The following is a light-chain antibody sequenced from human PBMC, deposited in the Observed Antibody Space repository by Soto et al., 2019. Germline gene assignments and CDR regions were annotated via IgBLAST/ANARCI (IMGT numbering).Light chain of an antibody. CDR1: QSLNNY. J-gene: IGKJ1*01. CDR2: DAS. CDR3: QQYNDYSRT. Sequence: DIQMTQSPSTLSASLGDRVTITCRASQSLNNYLAWYQQKPGKAPNLLIYDASSLESGVPSRFSGSASGTEFTLTISSLQPDDFATYYCQQYNDYSRTFGQGTKVDIK. V-gene: IGKV1-5*01.